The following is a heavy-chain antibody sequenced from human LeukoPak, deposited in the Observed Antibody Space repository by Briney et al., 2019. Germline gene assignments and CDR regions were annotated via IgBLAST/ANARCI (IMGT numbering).Heavy chain of an antibody. CDR3: ATIPYCGGDCYYFQH. CDR1: GYTFTSYA. CDR2: INTNTGNP. D-gene: IGHD2-21*02. Sequence: ASVKVSCKASGYTFTSYAMNWVRQAPGQGLEWMGWINTNTGNPTYAQGFTGRFVFSLDTSVSTAYLRISSLKAEDTAVYYCATIPYCGGDCYYFQHWGQGTLVTVSS. J-gene: IGHJ1*01. V-gene: IGHV7-4-1*02.